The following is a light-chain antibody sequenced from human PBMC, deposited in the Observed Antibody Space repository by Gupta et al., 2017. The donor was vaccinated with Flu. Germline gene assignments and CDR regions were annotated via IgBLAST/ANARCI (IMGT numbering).Light chain of an antibody. CDR1: NIGSKA. CDR3: QVWDTSNDHWV. CDR2: DNN. J-gene: IGLJ3*02. Sequence: SYVLTQPPSVSVAPGQTASITCGGNNIGSKAVHWYQQRPGQAPVLVVYDNNNRPSRIPERFSGSNSGNTATLTSSRVEAGDEADYYCQVWDTSNDHWVFGGGTKLT. V-gene: IGLV3-21*02.